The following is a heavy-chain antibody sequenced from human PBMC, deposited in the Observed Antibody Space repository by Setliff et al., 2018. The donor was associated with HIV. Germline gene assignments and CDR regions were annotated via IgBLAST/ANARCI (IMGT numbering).Heavy chain of an antibody. CDR1: GFTFSRYW. V-gene: IGHV3-7*01. CDR3: VKDIAASGPHYYGLDV. Sequence: GGSLRLSCAASGFTFSRYWMCWVRQAPGKGLEWVANIGQDGSEKNYVDSVKGRFTISRDNSKNTLYLQMNSLRAEDTALYYCVKDIAASGPHYYGLDVWGQGTTVTVSS. D-gene: IGHD6-25*01. J-gene: IGHJ6*02. CDR2: IGQDGSEK.